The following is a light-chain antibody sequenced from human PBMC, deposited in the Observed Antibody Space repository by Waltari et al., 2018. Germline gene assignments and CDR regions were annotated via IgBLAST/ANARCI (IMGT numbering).Light chain of an antibody. V-gene: IGLV1-44*01. Sequence: QSVLTQPPSASGTPGQSVTISCSGSSSNIGSNTVNWYQQLPGTAPKLLIYSNHRRPSGVPARFSASKAGTSASLAISGLQSGDGADFYCAAWDDSLNAWVFGGGTKLTVL. J-gene: IGLJ3*02. CDR2: SNH. CDR3: AAWDDSLNAWV. CDR1: SSNIGSNT.